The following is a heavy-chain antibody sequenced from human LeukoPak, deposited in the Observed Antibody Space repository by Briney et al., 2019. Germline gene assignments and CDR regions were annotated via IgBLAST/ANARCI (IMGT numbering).Heavy chain of an antibody. CDR3: AGYDSSAYYYVPIPVDFDY. V-gene: IGHV3-23*01. Sequence: PGGSLRLSCAASGFTFSSYAMSWVRQAPGKGLEWVSAISGSGGSTYYADSVKGRFTISRDNSKNTLFLQMNSLRAEDTAVYYCAGYDSSAYYYVPIPVDFDYWGQGTLVTVSS. CDR1: GFTFSSYA. CDR2: ISGSGGST. D-gene: IGHD3-22*01. J-gene: IGHJ4*02.